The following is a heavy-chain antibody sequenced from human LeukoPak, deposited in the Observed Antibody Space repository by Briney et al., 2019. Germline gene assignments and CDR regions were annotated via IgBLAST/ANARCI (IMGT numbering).Heavy chain of an antibody. CDR3: ARDGYYYDSSGYNYGFDY. CDR2: ISGSGDST. J-gene: IGHJ4*02. CDR1: GFTSSSYG. D-gene: IGHD3-22*01. Sequence: GGSLRLSCAASGFTSSSYGMSWVRQAPGKGLEWVSTISGSGDSTYYADSVKGRFTISRDNSKNTLYLQMSRLRSDDTAMYYCARDGYYYDSSGYNYGFDYWGQGTLVSVSS. V-gene: IGHV3-23*01.